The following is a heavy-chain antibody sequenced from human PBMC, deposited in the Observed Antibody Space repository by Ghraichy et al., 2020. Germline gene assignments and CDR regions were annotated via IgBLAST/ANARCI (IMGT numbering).Heavy chain of an antibody. CDR3: ARARGITSGTIFGVVTNTIRRYYFDY. Sequence: PLSLTCTVSGGSISSGSYYWSWIRQPAGKGLEWIGRIYTSGSTNYNPSLKSRVTISVDTSKNQFSLKLSSVTAADTAVYYCARARGITSGTIFGVVTNTIRRYYFDYWGQGTLVTVSS. CDR2: IYTSGST. CDR1: GGSISSGSYY. V-gene: IGHV4-61*02. D-gene: IGHD3-3*01. J-gene: IGHJ4*02.